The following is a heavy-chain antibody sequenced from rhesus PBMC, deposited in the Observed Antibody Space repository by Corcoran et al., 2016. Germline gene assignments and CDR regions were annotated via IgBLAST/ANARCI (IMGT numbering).Heavy chain of an antibody. CDR3: ARQGYTDHLGGLDS. CDR2: VYGNTAST. J-gene: IGHJ6*01. Sequence: QVPLQESGPGLVKPSETLSLTFPVSGGSISGYYHWNWIRQPPGTGLEWIGPVYGNTASTTDTPSLKSRVTISKDTSKNQFSLGLTSVTAADTAVYYCARQGYTDHLGGLDSWGQGVVVTVSS. CDR1: GGSISGYYH. D-gene: IGHD2-39*02. V-gene: IGHV4-143*01.